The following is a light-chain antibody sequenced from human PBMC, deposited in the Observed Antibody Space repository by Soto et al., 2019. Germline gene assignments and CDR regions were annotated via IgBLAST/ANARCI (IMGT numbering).Light chain of an antibody. CDR1: QSLLHTNGYNY. CDR2: LAS. J-gene: IGKJ1*01. Sequence: DIVLTQSPLSLPVTPGEPASISCRSSQSLLHTNGYNYLDWYLHKPGQSPQLLIYLASNRASGVPDRFSGSGSGTEFTLTISSLQPDDFATYYCQQYNSYLFGQGTKVDIK. CDR3: QQYNSYL. V-gene: IGKV2-28*01.